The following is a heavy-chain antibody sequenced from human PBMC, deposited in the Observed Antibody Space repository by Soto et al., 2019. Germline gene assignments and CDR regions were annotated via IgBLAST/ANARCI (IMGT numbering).Heavy chain of an antibody. V-gene: IGHV3-30-3*01. J-gene: IGHJ6*02. CDR2: ISYDGSNK. D-gene: IGHD6-13*01. CDR3: ARDLLDGSSWYEGDYYYGMDV. Sequence: LRLSCAASGFTFSSYAMHWVRQAPGKGLEWVAVISYDGSNKYYADSVKGRFTISRDNSKNTLYLQMNSLRAEDTAVYYCARDLLDGSSWYEGDYYYGMDVWGQGTTVTVSS. CDR1: GFTFSSYA.